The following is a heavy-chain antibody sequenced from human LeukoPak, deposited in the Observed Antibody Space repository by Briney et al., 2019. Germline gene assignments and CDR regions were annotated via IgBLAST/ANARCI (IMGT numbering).Heavy chain of an antibody. CDR2: IYYSGIT. CDR3: ARRNYDILTGAAGYWYFDL. J-gene: IGHJ2*01. D-gene: IGHD3-9*01. CDR1: GGSISSYY. Sequence: PSETLSLTCTVSGGSISSYYWSWIRQPPGKGLEWIWYIYYSGITNYNPSLKSRVTISVDTSKNQFSLKLSSVTAADTAVYYCARRNYDILTGAAGYWYFDLWGRGTLVTVSS. V-gene: IGHV4-59*08.